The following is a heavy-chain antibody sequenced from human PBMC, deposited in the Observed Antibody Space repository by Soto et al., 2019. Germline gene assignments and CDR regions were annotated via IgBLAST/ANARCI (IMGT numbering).Heavy chain of an antibody. V-gene: IGHV3-21*01. J-gene: IGHJ6*02. CDR3: ARMGSQRYYYYGMDV. CDR2: ISSSSSYI. D-gene: IGHD2-15*01. CDR1: GFTFSSYS. Sequence: EVQLVESGGGLVKPGGSLRLSCAASGFTFSSYSMNWVRQAPGKGLEWVSSISSSSSYIYYADSVKGRFTISRDNAKNPLYLQMNSLRDEDTAVYYCARMGSQRYYYYGMDVWGQGATVTVSS.